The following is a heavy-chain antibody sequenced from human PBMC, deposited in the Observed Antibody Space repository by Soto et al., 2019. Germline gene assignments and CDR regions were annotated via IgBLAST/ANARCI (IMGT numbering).Heavy chain of an antibody. V-gene: IGHV4-59*01. D-gene: IGHD3-10*01. J-gene: IGHJ6*02. CDR3: AREGLARGVSDFGMDV. CDR2: TDYSGNT. Sequence: QVQLQESGPGLVKPSETLSLTCTVSGGSNNIYYWNWIRQSPGKGLEWIGYTDYSGNTKYNPSLKGRATMSVDTSKNQISLKLSSVIAADTAVYYCAREGLARGVSDFGMDVWGQGITVTVSS. CDR1: GGSNNIYY.